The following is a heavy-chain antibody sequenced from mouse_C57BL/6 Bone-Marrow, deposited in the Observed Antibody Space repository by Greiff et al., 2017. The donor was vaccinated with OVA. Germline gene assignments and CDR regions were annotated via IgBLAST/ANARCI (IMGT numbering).Heavy chain of an antibody. CDR3: ARKGRWLLPYYFDY. D-gene: IGHD2-3*01. V-gene: IGHV1-82*01. CDR2: IYPGDGDT. Sequence: LLESGPELVKPGASVKISCKASGYAFSSSWMNWVKQRPGKGLEWIGRIYPGDGDTNYNGKFKGKATLTADKSSSTAYMQLSSLTSEDSAVYFCARKGRWLLPYYFDYWGQGTTLTVSS. J-gene: IGHJ2*01. CDR1: GYAFSSSW.